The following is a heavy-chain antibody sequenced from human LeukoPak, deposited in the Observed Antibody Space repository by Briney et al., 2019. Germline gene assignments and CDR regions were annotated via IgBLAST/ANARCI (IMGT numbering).Heavy chain of an antibody. CDR3: AKDHDYDSSGYYLRYFDY. J-gene: IGHJ4*02. D-gene: IGHD3-22*01. V-gene: IGHV3-30*04. CDR2: ISYDGSKT. Sequence: HAGGSLRLSCAASGFTFSNYAFHWVRQAPGKGLEWVSVISYDGSKTYYADAVKGRFTISRDNSKNTLYLQMNSLRAEDTAVYYCAKDHDYDSSGYYLRYFDYWGQGTLVTVSS. CDR1: GFTFSNYA.